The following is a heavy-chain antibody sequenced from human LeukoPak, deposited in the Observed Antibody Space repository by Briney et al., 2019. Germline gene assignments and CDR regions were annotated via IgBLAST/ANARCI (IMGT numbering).Heavy chain of an antibody. Sequence: GGSLRLSCAASGFTFSDYYMSWIRQAPGKGLEWVSYISSSGSTIYYADSVKGRFTISRDNAKNSLYLQMNSLRAEDTAVHYCARRVGATIYSGSYADYWGQGTLVTVSS. CDR2: ISSSGSTI. CDR1: GFTFSDYY. V-gene: IGHV3-11*01. D-gene: IGHD1-26*01. J-gene: IGHJ4*02. CDR3: ARRVGATIYSGSYADY.